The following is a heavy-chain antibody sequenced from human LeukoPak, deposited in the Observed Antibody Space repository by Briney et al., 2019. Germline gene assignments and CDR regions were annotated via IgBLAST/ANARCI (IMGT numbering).Heavy chain of an antibody. CDR2: INPSGGST. CDR3: ARGIGYFDL. V-gene: IGHV1-46*01. CDR1: GYTFTSYY. J-gene: IGHJ2*01. Sequence: GASVKVSCKASGYTFTSYYMHWVRQAPGQGLEWMGIINPSGGSTSYAQKFQGRVTITTDESTSTAYMELSSLRSDDTAVYYCARGIGYFDLWGRGTLVTVSS.